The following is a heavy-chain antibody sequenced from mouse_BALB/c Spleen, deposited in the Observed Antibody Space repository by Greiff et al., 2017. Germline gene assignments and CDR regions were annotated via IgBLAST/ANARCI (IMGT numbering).Heavy chain of an antibody. D-gene: IGHD2-4*01. J-gene: IGHJ3*01. Sequence: EVKLVESGGGLVKPGGSLKLSCAASGFTFSSYAMSWVRQTPEKRLEWVASISSGGSTYYPDSVKGRFTISRDNARNILYLQMSSLRSEDTAMYYCARAYDYDWFAYWGQGTLVTVSA. CDR3: ARAYDYDWFAY. CDR2: ISSGGST. CDR1: GFTFSSYA. V-gene: IGHV5-6-5*01.